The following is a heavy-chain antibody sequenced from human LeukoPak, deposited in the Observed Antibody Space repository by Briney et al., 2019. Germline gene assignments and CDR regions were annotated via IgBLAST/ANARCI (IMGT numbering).Heavy chain of an antibody. Sequence: GGSLRLSCAASGFTFSKYWMSWVRQAPGKGLEWVANIKEDGSEKYYVDSVKGRFTISRDNAKNSLYLQMNSLRADDMAVYYCARGKNWFDLWGQGTLVTVSS. J-gene: IGHJ5*02. CDR3: ARGKNWFDL. CDR1: GFTFSKYW. CDR2: IKEDGSEK. V-gene: IGHV3-7*01.